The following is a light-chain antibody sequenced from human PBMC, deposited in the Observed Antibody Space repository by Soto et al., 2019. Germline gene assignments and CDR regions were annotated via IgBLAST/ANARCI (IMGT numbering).Light chain of an antibody. V-gene: IGKV1-5*01. Sequence: DIQMTQSPSTLSASVGDRVTITCRASQSVTTWLAWCQQKPGKAPNLLIYDASSLESGVPSRFSGSGSGTEFTLTISSLQPDDFATYYCQQYNSYSLTFGQGTKVDIK. CDR2: DAS. J-gene: IGKJ1*01. CDR1: QSVTTW. CDR3: QQYNSYSLT.